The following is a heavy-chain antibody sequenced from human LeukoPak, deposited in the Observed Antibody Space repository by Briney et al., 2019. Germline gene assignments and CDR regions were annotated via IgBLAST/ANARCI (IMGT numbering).Heavy chain of an antibody. CDR3: ARVPSASAYHYMDV. J-gene: IGHJ6*03. CDR1: GDSISSSY. Sequence: SETLSLTCTVSGDSISSSYWSWIRQPPGKGLEWIGYIYYSGSTNYNPSLKSRVTISVDTSKNQFSLNLNSVTAADTAVYYCARVPSASAYHYMDVWGKGTTVTVSS. CDR2: IYYSGST. D-gene: IGHD6-13*01. V-gene: IGHV4-59*01.